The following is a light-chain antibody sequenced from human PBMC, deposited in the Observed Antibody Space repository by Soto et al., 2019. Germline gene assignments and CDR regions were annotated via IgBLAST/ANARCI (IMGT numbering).Light chain of an antibody. CDR3: QQYYSTPLT. J-gene: IGKJ4*01. Sequence: DIVMTQSPDSLAVSLGERATINCKSSQTVLYSSNNKNYLAWYQQKPGQPPKLLIYWASTRQSGVPDRFSGIASGTDFTLTISSLQAEDVAVYYCQQYYSTPLTFGGGTKVELK. CDR2: WAS. CDR1: QTVLYSSNNKNY. V-gene: IGKV4-1*01.